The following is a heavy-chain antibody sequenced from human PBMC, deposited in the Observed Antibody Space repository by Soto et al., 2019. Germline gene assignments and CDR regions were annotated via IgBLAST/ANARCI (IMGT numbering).Heavy chain of an antibody. CDR3: ARREQQLRYYYYSMDV. CDR2: IIPMFGTP. J-gene: IGHJ6*02. D-gene: IGHD6-13*01. CDR1: GGTFRSDA. Sequence: QVQLVQSGAEVKKPGSSVTVSCKASGGTFRSDAISWVRQAPGRGLEWMGGIIPMFGTPNDARKFQGRVTITADESTSTAYMEVISMISEDTAVYYCARREQQLRYYYYSMDVWGQGTTVTVSS. V-gene: IGHV1-69*12.